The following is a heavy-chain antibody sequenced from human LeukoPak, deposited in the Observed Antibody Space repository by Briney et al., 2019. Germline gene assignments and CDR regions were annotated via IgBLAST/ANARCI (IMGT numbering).Heavy chain of an antibody. J-gene: IGHJ4*02. CDR3: VKGATVTTRPNFDY. CDR2: ISSSGSTI. V-gene: IGHV3-48*03. D-gene: IGHD4-17*01. Sequence: PGGSLRLSCAASGFTFSSYEMNWVRQAPGKGLEWVSYISSSGSTIYYADSVKGRFTISRDNSKNTLFLQMNSLRVEDTATYYCVKGATVTTRPNFDYWGQGTVVTVSS. CDR1: GFTFSSYE.